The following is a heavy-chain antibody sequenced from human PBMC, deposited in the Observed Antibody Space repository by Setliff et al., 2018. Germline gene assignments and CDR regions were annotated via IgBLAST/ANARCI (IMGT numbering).Heavy chain of an antibody. V-gene: IGHV1-69*10. CDR1: GDPFNAYV. CDR2: IIPVLGMT. J-gene: IGHJ6*03. D-gene: IGHD4-17*01. Sequence: SVKVSCKASGDPFNAYVVSWVRQAPGQGLEWMGAIIPVLGMTDYAQKFQGRLTITADQSKTTVYMELSSLRFDDTDLYYCARGPSPTVTPSRLIYFYHMDVWGTGTTVTVS. CDR3: ARGPSPTVTPSRLIYFYHMDV.